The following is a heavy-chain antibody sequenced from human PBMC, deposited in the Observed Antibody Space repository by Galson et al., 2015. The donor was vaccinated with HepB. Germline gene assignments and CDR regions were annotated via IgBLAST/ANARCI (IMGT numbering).Heavy chain of an antibody. CDR2: INPSGGST. D-gene: IGHD2-2*01. CDR1: GYTFTSYY. CDR3: ARGNPSYASTFDY. Sequence: SVKVSCKASGYTFTSYYMHWVRQAPGQGLEWMGIINPSGGSTSYAQKLQGRVTMTRDTSTSTVYMKLSSLRSEDTAVYYCARGNPSYASTFDYWGQGTLVTVSS. J-gene: IGHJ4*02. V-gene: IGHV1-46*04.